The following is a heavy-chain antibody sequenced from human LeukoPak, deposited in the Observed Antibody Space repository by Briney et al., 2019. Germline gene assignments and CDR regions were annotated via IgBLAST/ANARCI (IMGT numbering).Heavy chain of an antibody. J-gene: IGHJ5*02. CDR2: IYPGDSDT. V-gene: IGHV5-51*01. D-gene: IGHD2-2*02. CDR3: ARQSYCSSTSCYTDNWFAP. Sequence: GESLKISCKGSGYSFTSYWIGWVRQMPGKGLEWMGIIYPGDSDTRYSPSFQGQVTISADKSISTAYLQWSSLKASDTAMYYCARQSYCSSTSCYTDNWFAPWGQGTLVTVSS. CDR1: GYSFTSYW.